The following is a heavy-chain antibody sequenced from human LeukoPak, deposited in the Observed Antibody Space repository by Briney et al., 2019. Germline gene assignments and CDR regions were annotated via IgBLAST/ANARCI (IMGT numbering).Heavy chain of an antibody. CDR3: ARALSRYIGRYSF. Sequence: GGSLRLSCAGSGFSFSDYYMSWIRQAPGKGLEWVSDISSSSNTIYYADSVKGRFTISRDNAKSSLYLQMNSLRAEDTAVYYCARALSRYIGRYSFWGQETLVTVSS. CDR2: ISSSSNTI. V-gene: IGHV3-11*04. D-gene: IGHD1-26*01. CDR1: GFSFSDYY. J-gene: IGHJ4*02.